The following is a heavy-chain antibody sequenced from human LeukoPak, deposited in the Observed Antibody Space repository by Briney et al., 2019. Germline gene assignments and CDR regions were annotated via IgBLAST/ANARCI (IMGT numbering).Heavy chain of an antibody. CDR1: GGTFSSYA. J-gene: IGHJ3*02. V-gene: IGHV1-2*04. CDR2: INPNSGGT. Sequence: ASVKVSCKASGGTFSSYAISWVRQAPGQGLEWMGWINPNSGGTNYAQKFQGWVTMTRDTSISTAYMELSRLRSDDTAVYYCARSPGVYAFDIWGQGTMVTVSS. CDR3: ARSPGVYAFDI. D-gene: IGHD1-14*01.